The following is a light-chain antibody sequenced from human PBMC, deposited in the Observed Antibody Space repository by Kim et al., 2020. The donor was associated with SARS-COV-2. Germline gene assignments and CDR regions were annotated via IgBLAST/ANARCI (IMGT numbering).Light chain of an antibody. J-gene: IGKJ2*02. V-gene: IGKV3-15*01. CDR3: QQYNNWLRT. CDR2: GAS. CDR1: QSVSSN. Sequence: EIVMTQSPATLSVSPGERATLSRRASQSVSSNLAWYQQKPGQAPRLLIYGASTRATGIPARFSGSGSGTEFTLTISSLQSEDFAVYYCQQYNNWLRTFGQGTKLEI.